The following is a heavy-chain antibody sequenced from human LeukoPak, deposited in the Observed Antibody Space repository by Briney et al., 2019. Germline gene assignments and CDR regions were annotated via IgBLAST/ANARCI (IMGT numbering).Heavy chain of an antibody. V-gene: IGHV3-74*01. CDR2: INSDGSNT. CDR1: GFTFSSYW. D-gene: IGHD3-22*01. Sequence: GGSLRLSCAASGFTFSSYWMHWVRQAPGKGLVWVSRINSDGSNTSYADSVKGRFTISRDNAKNTLYLQMNSLRAEDTAVYYCASRGNYYDSSGYWPPLDYWGQGTLVTVSS. J-gene: IGHJ4*02. CDR3: ASRGNYYDSSGYWPPLDY.